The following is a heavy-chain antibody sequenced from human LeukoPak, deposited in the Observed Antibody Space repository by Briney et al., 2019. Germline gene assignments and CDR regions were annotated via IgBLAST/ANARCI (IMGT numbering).Heavy chain of an antibody. D-gene: IGHD2-2*03. CDR1: GGSISSYY. Sequence: SETLSLTCTVSGGSISSYYWGWIRQPPGKGLEWIGSIYFSGSTYYNPSLKSRLTISVDTSKNQFSLKLSSVTAADTAVYYCASLLGYCGSTTCYYFDYWGQGTLVTVSS. CDR2: IYFSGST. J-gene: IGHJ4*02. CDR3: ASLLGYCGSTTCYYFDY. V-gene: IGHV4-39*01.